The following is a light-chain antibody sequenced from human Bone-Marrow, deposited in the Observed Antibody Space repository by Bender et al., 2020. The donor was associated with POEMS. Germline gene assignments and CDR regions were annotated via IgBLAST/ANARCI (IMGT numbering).Light chain of an antibody. V-gene: IGLV2-23*02. J-gene: IGLJ1*01. CDR1: SRDVGSYNL. CDR3: CSYAGRYTYV. CDR2: EVN. Sequence: SALTQPASVSGSPGQSITISCSGTSRDVGSYNLVSWYQQRAGQAPRLLIYEVNKRPSGVPDRFSGSKSGNTASLTISGLQAEDEAEYYCCSYAGRYTYVFATGTKVTVL.